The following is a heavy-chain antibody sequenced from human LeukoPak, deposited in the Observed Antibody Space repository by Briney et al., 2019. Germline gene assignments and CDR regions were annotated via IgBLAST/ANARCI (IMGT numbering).Heavy chain of an antibody. Sequence: QPGGSLRLSRAASGFTFSSYGMHWVRQAPGKGLEWVAVIWYDGSNKYYADSVKGRFTISRDNSKNTLYLQMNSLRAEDTAVYYCARDTHYYYGMDVWGQGTTVTVSS. J-gene: IGHJ6*02. CDR1: GFTFSSYG. V-gene: IGHV3-33*01. CDR3: ARDTHYYYGMDV. CDR2: IWYDGSNK.